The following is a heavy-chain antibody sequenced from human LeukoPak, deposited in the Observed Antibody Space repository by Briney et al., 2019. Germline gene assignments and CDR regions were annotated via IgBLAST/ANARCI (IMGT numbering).Heavy chain of an antibody. D-gene: IGHD5-12*01. V-gene: IGHV4-4*07. CDR1: GGSMNQYY. Sequence: SETLSLTCTVSGGSMNQYYWSWIRQPAAKGLDWVGCVYSTGTTYYKPSLKGRLTMSVDTSPHQSVLKLKSVTAADTAVYYCAREARSGYEGFWSDPWGKGTVVTVSS. J-gene: IGHJ5*02. CDR3: AREARSGYEGFWSDP. CDR2: VYSTGTT.